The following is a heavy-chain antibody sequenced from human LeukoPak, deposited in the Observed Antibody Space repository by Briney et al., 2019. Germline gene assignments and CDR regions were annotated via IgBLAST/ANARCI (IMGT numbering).Heavy chain of an antibody. V-gene: IGHV4-59*01. CDR1: GGSISRYY. D-gene: IGHD3-22*01. CDR3: ARSPSWYYDSSGYYLPYWYFDL. CDR2: IYYSGST. J-gene: IGHJ2*01. Sequence: SETLSLTCTVSGGSISRYYWSWIRQPPGKGLEWIGYIYYSGSTNYNPSLKSRVTISVDTSKNQFSLKLSSVTAADTAVYYCARSPSWYYDSSGYYLPYWYFDLWGRGTLVTVSS.